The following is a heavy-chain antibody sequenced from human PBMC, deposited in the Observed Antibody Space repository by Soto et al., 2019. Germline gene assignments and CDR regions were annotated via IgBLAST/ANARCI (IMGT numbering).Heavy chain of an antibody. J-gene: IGHJ4*02. CDR2: IIPLTETP. D-gene: IGHD6-13*01. V-gene: IGHV1-69*01. Sequence: QVQVVQSGAEVKKPGSSGKVSCKASGRTFSNYAISWVRQAPGHGLEWAGGIIPLTETPVYAQTVEGRLTITADEITSAAYMQLSSLRSDDTAVYYGASGTRNSWDCDIWGQGTLVTVSS. CDR1: GRTFSNYA. CDR3: ASGTRNSWDCDI.